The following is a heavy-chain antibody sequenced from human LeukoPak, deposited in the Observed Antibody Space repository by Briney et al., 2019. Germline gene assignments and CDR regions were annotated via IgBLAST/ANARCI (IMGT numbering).Heavy chain of an antibody. CDR3: AKFYDSSGYFSY. CDR2: IRYDGSNK. V-gene: IGHV3-30*02. D-gene: IGHD3-22*01. Sequence: GGSLRLSCAASEFTFSSYGMSWVRQAPGKGLEWVAFIRYDGSNKYYADSVKGRFTISRDNSKNTLYLQMNSLRAEDTAVYYCAKFYDSSGYFSYWGQGTLVTVSS. J-gene: IGHJ4*02. CDR1: EFTFSSYG.